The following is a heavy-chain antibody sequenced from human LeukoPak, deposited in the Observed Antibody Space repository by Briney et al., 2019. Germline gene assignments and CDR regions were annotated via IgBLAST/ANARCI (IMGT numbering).Heavy chain of an antibody. CDR3: GRDESVSGPTTFDF. CDR2: INTDGRST. V-gene: IGHV3-74*01. Sequence: HPGGSLRLSCADSGCTFSDYWMHWVRQVPGKGLVWVSRINTDGRSTIYADSVKGRFTISRDNAKNTLYLQMNSLRGEDTGVYYCGRDESVSGPTTFDFWGQGTLVTVSS. J-gene: IGHJ4*02. CDR1: GCTFSDYW. D-gene: IGHD6-19*01.